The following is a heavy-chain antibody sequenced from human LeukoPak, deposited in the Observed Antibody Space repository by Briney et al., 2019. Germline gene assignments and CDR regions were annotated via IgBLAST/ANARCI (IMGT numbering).Heavy chain of an antibody. D-gene: IGHD1-26*01. CDR2: ISGSGGST. CDR1: GFTFSSYA. Sequence: PPGGSLRLSCAASGFTFSSYAMSWVRQAPGKGLEWVSAISGSGGSTYYADSVKGRFTISRDNSKNTLYLQMNSLRAEDTAVYYCAKSGGSYFFPIDYWGQGTLVTVSS. CDR3: AKSGGSYFFPIDY. J-gene: IGHJ4*02. V-gene: IGHV3-23*01.